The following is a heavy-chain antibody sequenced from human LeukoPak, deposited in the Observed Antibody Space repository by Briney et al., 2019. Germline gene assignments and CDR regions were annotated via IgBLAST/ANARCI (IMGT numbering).Heavy chain of an antibody. J-gene: IGHJ4*02. Sequence: PGGSLRLSCAASGFTFSSYGMHWVRQAPGKGLEWVAVIWYDGSNKYYADSVKGRFTISRDNSKNTLYLQMNSLRAEDTAVYYCAKRTVVVVAPLTLYEPYYFDYWGQGTLVTVSS. CDR1: GFTFSSYG. CDR3: AKRTVVVVAPLTLYEPYYFDY. CDR2: IWYDGSNK. V-gene: IGHV3-33*06. D-gene: IGHD2-15*01.